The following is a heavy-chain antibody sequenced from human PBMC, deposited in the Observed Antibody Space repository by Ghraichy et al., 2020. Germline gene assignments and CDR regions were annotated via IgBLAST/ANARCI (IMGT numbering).Heavy chain of an antibody. Sequence: EGSLRLSCAASGFTFSSYSMNWVRQAPGKGLEWVSSISSSSSYIYYADSVKGRFTISRDNAKNSLYLQMNSLRAEDTAVYYCARKGGSGSYLRWFDPWGQGTLVTVSS. CDR2: ISSSSSYI. CDR3: ARKGGSGSYLRWFDP. D-gene: IGHD1-26*01. CDR1: GFTFSSYS. V-gene: IGHV3-21*01. J-gene: IGHJ5*02.